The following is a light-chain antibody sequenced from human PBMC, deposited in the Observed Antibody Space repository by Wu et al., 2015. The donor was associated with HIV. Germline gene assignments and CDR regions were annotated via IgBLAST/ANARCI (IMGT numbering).Light chain of an antibody. J-gene: IGKJ2*03. Sequence: EIVLTQSPATLSLSPGERATLSCRASQSVSANLAWYQQKPGQAPRLLIYGASTRATGIPARFSGSGSETEFTLTISSLQSEDFAVYFCQQYDNWPPQYSFGQGTKLEIK. CDR3: QQYDNWPPQYS. CDR2: GAS. V-gene: IGKV3-15*01. CDR1: QSVSAN.